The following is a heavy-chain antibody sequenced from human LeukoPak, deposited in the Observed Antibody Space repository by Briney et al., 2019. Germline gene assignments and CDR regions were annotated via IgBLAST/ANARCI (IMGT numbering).Heavy chain of an antibody. V-gene: IGHV1-3*01. CDR3: ARGYSSGGFAFDY. CDR2: INAANGNT. D-gene: IGHD6-19*01. J-gene: IGHJ4*02. Sequence: GASVKVSCKASGYTFTTYPMHWVRQAPGQSLEWMGWINAANGNTKYSQNFQGRVTITRDTSASTVYMELSSLRSEDTAIYYCARGYSSGGFAFDYWGQGTLVTVSS. CDR1: GYTFTTYP.